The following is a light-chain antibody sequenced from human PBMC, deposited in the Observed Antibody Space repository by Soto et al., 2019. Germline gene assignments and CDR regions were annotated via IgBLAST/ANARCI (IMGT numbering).Light chain of an antibody. Sequence: DIKMTQSPSTLYATIGDRVTITCRASQSISSWLAWYQQKPGKAPKLLIYKASSLESGVPPRFSGSGSGTEFTLTISSLQPDDFATYYCQQYNSYPWTFGQGTKV. J-gene: IGKJ1*01. CDR1: QSISSW. V-gene: IGKV1-5*03. CDR3: QQYNSYPWT. CDR2: KAS.